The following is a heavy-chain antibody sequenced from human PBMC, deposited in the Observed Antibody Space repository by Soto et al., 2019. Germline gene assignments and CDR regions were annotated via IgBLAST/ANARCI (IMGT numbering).Heavy chain of an antibody. CDR3: AREVAGGSGSYYYDY. V-gene: IGHV1-18*01. J-gene: IGHJ4*02. D-gene: IGHD1-26*01. Sequence: GASVKVSCKASCYTFTSYGISLLRHPPGQGLECMGWISAYNGNTNYAQKLQGRVTMTTDTSTSTAYMELRSLRSDDTAVYYCAREVAGGSGSYYYDYWGQGTLVTVSS. CDR1: CYTFTSYG. CDR2: ISAYNGNT.